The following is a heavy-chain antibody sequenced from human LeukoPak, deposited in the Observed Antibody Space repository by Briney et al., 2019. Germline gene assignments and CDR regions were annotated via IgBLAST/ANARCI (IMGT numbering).Heavy chain of an antibody. CDR1: GYTFTGYY. V-gene: IGHV1-2*02. CDR2: INPNSGGT. J-gene: IGHJ4*02. CDR3: AKVSSTILYYFDY. Sequence: ASVKVSCKASGYTFTGYYMHWVRQAPGQGFEWMGWINPNSGGTNYAQKFQGRVTMTRDTSISTAYMELSRLRSDDTAVYYCAKVSSTILYYFDYWGQGTLVTVSA. D-gene: IGHD2-2*01.